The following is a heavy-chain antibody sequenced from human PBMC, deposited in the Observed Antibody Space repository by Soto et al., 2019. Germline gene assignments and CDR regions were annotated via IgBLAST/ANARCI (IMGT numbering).Heavy chain of an antibody. CDR1: GFTFSNAW. J-gene: IGHJ4*02. CDR3: AKGAKRGYSLHYFDY. D-gene: IGHD5-18*01. Sequence: PGGSLRLSCAASGFTFSNAWINWVRQAPGKGLEWVSAISGSGGSTYYADSVKGRFTISRDNSKNTLYLQMNSLRAEDTAVYYCAKGAKRGYSLHYFDYWGQGTLVTVSS. CDR2: ISGSGGST. V-gene: IGHV3-23*01.